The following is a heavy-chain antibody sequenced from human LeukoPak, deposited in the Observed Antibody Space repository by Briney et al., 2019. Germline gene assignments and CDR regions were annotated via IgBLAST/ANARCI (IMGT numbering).Heavy chain of an antibody. CDR1: GGSVSRGSYY. Sequence: SETLSLTCTVSGGSVSRGSYYWSWIRQPPGKGLEWIGYIYYSGSTNYNPSLKSRVTISVDTSKNQFSLKLSSVTAADTAVYYCARDPRSSGYCSGGSCSGWFDPWGQGTLVTVSS. D-gene: IGHD2-15*01. V-gene: IGHV4-61*01. J-gene: IGHJ5*02. CDR3: ARDPRSSGYCSGGSCSGWFDP. CDR2: IYYSGST.